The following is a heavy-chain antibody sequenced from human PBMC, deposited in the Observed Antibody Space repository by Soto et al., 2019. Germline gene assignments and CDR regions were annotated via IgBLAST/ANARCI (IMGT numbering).Heavy chain of an antibody. CDR1: GGSISGYF. CDR3: ARGLRYFDGLS. J-gene: IGHJ5*02. Sequence: SETLSLTCIVSGGSISGYFWSWIRQPPGKGLEWVGYIYYSGSTSYNPSHKGRVTISVDTSKNQFSLKLNSVSASDTAVYYCARGLRYFDGLSSGQGTLVTVSS. CDR2: IYYSGST. D-gene: IGHD3-9*01. V-gene: IGHV4-59*01.